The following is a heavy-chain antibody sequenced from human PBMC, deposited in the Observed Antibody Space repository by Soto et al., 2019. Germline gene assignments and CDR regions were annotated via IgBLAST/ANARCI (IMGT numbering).Heavy chain of an antibody. V-gene: IGHV2-5*01. Sequence: QITLKESGPTLVKVTQTVTLTCTFSGFSLSSTGVGVGRIRQSPGKALEGLALINWNDDKRYNPSLKSRLTITKDTSKNQVVLTMTNMDPVDTATYYCARSGHNSGFFYYDYWGQGTLVTVSS. CDR3: ARSGHNSGFFYYDY. CDR2: INWNDDK. D-gene: IGHD3-22*01. CDR1: GFSLSSTGVG. J-gene: IGHJ4*02.